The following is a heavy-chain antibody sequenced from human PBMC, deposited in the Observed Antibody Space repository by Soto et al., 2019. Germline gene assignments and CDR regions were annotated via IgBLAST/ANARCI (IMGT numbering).Heavy chain of an antibody. J-gene: IGHJ6*02. V-gene: IGHV1-69*13. Sequence: SVKVSCKASGGTFSSYAISWVRQAPGQGLEWMGGIIPIFGTANYAQKFQGRVTITADESTSTAYMELSSLRSEDTAVYYCAREVVSYDFWSGYSRVAYYYYGMDVWGQRTTVTVSS. D-gene: IGHD3-3*01. CDR1: GGTFSSYA. CDR2: IIPIFGTA. CDR3: AREVVSYDFWSGYSRVAYYYYGMDV.